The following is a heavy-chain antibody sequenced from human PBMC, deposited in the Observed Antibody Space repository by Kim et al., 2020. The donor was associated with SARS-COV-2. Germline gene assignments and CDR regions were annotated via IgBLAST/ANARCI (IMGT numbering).Heavy chain of an antibody. V-gene: IGHV3-23*01. D-gene: IGHD3-9*01. J-gene: IGHJ3*02. CDR1: GFTFSSYA. Sequence: GGSLRLSCAASGFTFSSYAMSWVRQAPGKGLEWVSAISGSGGSTYYADSVKGRFTISRDNSKNTLYLQMNSLRAEDTAVYYCAKRPQYYDILTGYYLGAFDIWGQGTMVTVSS. CDR2: ISGSGGST. CDR3: AKRPQYYDILTGYYLGAFDI.